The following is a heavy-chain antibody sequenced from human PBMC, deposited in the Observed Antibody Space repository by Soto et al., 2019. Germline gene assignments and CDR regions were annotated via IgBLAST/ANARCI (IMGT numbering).Heavy chain of an antibody. V-gene: IGHV4-34*01. CDR1: GGSFSGYY. J-gene: IGHJ5*02. D-gene: IGHD4-17*01. CDR3: ASAHYGDYSNWFDP. Sequence: SETLSLTCAVYGGSFSGYYWSWIRQPPGKGLEWIGEINHSGSTNYNPSLKSRVTISVDTSKNQFSLKLSSVTAADTAVYYCASAHYGDYSNWFDPWGQGTLVTVSS. CDR2: INHSGST.